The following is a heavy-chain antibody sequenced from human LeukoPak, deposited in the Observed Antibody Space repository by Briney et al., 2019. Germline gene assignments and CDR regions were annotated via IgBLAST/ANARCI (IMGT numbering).Heavy chain of an antibody. CDR3: ARESYYDSSGYYYFDY. CDR1: GFTFSSYG. D-gene: IGHD3-22*01. J-gene: IGHJ4*02. Sequence: PGRSLRLPCAASGFTFSSYGMHWVRQAPGKGLEWVAVIWYDGSNKYYADSVKGRFTISRDNSKNTLYLQMNSLRAEDTAVYYCARESYYDSSGYYYFDYWGQGTLVTVSS. CDR2: IWYDGSNK. V-gene: IGHV3-33*01.